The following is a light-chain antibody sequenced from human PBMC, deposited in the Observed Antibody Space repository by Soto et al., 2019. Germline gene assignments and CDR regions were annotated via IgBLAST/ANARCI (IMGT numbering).Light chain of an antibody. CDR1: SSDIGFYNY. CDR3: SSYSSSSTPFV. CDR2: DVS. Sequence: QSALTQPASVSGSPGQSITISCTGTSSDIGFYNYVSWYQQHPGKAPKLTIYDVSNRPSGVSDRFSGSKSGNTASLTISGLQAEDEADYYCSSYSSSSTPFVFGTGTKLTVL. V-gene: IGLV2-14*03. J-gene: IGLJ1*01.